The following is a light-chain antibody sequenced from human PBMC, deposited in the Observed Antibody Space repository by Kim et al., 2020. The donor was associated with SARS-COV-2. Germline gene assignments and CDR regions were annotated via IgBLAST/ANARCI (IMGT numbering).Light chain of an antibody. CDR3: QKYNSGPYT. CDR1: QGIDNY. J-gene: IGKJ2*01. Sequence: SASIGDRVTITCLASQGIDNYLAWYQQKPGKVPKLLIYGASTLQPGVPSRFSGSASGTDFTLTISSLQPEDVATYYCQKYNSGPYTFGQGTKLEI. CDR2: GAS. V-gene: IGKV1-27*01.